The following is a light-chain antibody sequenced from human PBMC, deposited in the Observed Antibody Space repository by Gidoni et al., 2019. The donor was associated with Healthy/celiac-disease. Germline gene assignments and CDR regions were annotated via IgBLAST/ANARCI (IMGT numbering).Light chain of an antibody. J-gene: IGLJ3*02. CDR3: AAWDDSLSGRWV. V-gene: IGLV1-47*01. Sequence: QSVLTQPPSASGTPGQRVTISCSGSSANIGSNSVYWYQQLPGTAPKLLSDRNNQRPSGVPDRFSGSKSGTSASLAISGLRSEDEADYYCAAWDDSLSGRWVFGGGTKLTV. CDR1: SANIGSNS. CDR2: RNN.